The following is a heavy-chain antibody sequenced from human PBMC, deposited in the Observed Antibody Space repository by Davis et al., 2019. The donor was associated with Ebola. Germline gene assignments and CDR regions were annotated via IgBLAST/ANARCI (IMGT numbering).Heavy chain of an antibody. CDR3: AREGVVVVPAAGGYYYYGMDV. Sequence: MPSETLSLTCTVSGGSITSSRYYWGWLRQPPGKGLEWIGSIYYSGSTYYNPSLKSRVTISVDTSKNQVSLKLSSVTAADTAVYYCAREGVVVVPAAGGYYYYGMDVWGKGTTVTVSS. D-gene: IGHD2-2*01. CDR2: IYYSGST. V-gene: IGHV4-39*01. CDR1: GGSITSSRYY. J-gene: IGHJ6*04.